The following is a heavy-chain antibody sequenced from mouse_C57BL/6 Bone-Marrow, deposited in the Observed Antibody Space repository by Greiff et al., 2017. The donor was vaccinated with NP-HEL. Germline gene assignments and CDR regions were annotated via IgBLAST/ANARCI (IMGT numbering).Heavy chain of an antibody. CDR3: AREGTTVVFDY. Sequence: VQLKESGPELVKPGDPVKISCKASGYSFTGYFMNWVMQSHGKSLEWIGRINPYNGDTFYNQKFKGKATLTVDKSSSTAHMELRSLTSEDSAVYYCAREGTTVVFDYWGQGTTLTVSS. CDR1: GYSFTGYF. J-gene: IGHJ2*01. D-gene: IGHD1-1*02. V-gene: IGHV1-20*01. CDR2: INPYNGDT.